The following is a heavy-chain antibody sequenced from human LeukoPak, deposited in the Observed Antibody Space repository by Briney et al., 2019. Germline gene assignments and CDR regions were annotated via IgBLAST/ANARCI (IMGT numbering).Heavy chain of an antibody. J-gene: IGHJ4*02. CDR2: ISGSGGST. Sequence: GGSLRLSCAASGFTFSSYAMSWVRQAPGKGLEWVSAISGSGGSTYYADSVKGRFTISRDNSKNTLYLQMNSLRAEDTAAYYCAREADPPSSGWYLWAQYYFDYWGQGTLVTVSS. CDR1: GFTFSSYA. D-gene: IGHD6-19*01. CDR3: AREADPPSSGWYLWAQYYFDY. V-gene: IGHV3-23*01.